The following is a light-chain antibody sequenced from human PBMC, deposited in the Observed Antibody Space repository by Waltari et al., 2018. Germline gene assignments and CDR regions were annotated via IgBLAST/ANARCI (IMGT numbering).Light chain of an antibody. V-gene: IGKV1-39*01. CDR2: AAS. J-gene: IGKJ2*02. CDR3: QQSYSTPRT. CDR1: QSISSY. Sequence: DIQMTQSPSSLSASVGGSATITCRASQSISSYLNWYQQKPGKAPKLLIYAASSLQSGVPSRFSGSGSGTDFTLTISSLQPEDFATYYCQQSYSTPRTFGQGTKLEIK.